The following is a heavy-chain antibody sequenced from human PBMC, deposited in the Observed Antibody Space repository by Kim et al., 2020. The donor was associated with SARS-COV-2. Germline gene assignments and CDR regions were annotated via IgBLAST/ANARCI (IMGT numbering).Heavy chain of an antibody. CDR1: GYSFPNYW. D-gene: IGHD5-18*01. Sequence: GESLKISCKGSGYSFPNYWIAWVRQMPGKGLEWMGIIFPSDSDTRYSPSFQGQVTFSADKSTGTAYLQWSALKASDTAMYYCARQGDTAMGLGIGLDYWGQGTLVTVSS. CDR2: IFPSDSDT. J-gene: IGHJ4*02. CDR3: ARQGDTAMGLGIGLDY. V-gene: IGHV5-51*01.